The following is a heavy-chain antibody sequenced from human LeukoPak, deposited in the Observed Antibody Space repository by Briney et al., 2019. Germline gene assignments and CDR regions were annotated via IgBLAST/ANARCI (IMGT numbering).Heavy chain of an antibody. V-gene: IGHV1-69*06. D-gene: IGHD1-7*01. Sequence: GASVKVSCKTSGGTFSSYAITWVRQTPGQGLEWMGGIIPIFGTANYAQKFQGRVTITADKSTSTAYMELSSLRSEDTAVYYCARDRDWNYASFDYWGQGTLVTVSS. CDR3: ARDRDWNYASFDY. CDR2: IIPIFGTA. J-gene: IGHJ4*02. CDR1: GGTFSSYA.